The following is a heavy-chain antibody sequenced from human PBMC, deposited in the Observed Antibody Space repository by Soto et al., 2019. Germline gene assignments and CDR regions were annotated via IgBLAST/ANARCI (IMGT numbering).Heavy chain of an antibody. CDR2: IIPIFGTA. J-gene: IGHJ6*02. Sequence: SVKVSCKASGGTFSSYAISWVRQAPGQGLEWMGGIIPIFGTANYAQKFQGRVTITADKSTSTAYMELSSLRSEDTAVYYCARDLYSSSWYTGDYYGMDVWGQGTTVTVSS. V-gene: IGHV1-69*06. CDR3: ARDLYSSSWYTGDYYGMDV. D-gene: IGHD6-13*01. CDR1: GGTFSSYA.